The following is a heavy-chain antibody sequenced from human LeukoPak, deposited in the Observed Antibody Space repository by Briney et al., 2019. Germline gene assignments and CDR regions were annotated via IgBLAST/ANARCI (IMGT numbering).Heavy chain of an antibody. Sequence: GGSLRLSCAASGFTFSSYAMSWVRHAPGRGLEWVSAISGSGGSTYYADSVKGRFTISRDNSKNTLYLQMNSLSAEDTAVYYCAKVTGGSYNWFDPWGQGTLVTVSS. V-gene: IGHV3-23*01. CDR2: ISGSGGST. CDR3: AKVTGGSYNWFDP. D-gene: IGHD2-15*01. J-gene: IGHJ5*02. CDR1: GFTFSSYA.